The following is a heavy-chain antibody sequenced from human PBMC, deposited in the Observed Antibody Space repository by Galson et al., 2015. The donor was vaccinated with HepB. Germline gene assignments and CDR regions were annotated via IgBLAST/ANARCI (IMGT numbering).Heavy chain of an antibody. Sequence: SLRLSCAASGFTFSSYAMSWVRQAPGKGLEWVSAISGSGGSTYYADSVKGRFTISRDNSKNTLYLQMNSLRAEDTAVYYCAKIDVGQSRGAIDYWGQGTLVTVSS. CDR1: GFTFSSYA. V-gene: IGHV3-23*01. CDR2: ISGSGGST. D-gene: IGHD3-10*01. J-gene: IGHJ4*02. CDR3: AKIDVGQSRGAIDY.